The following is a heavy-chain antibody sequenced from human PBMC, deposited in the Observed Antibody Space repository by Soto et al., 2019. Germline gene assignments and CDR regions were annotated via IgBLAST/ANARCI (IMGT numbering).Heavy chain of an antibody. CDR3: ARVRQYCSGTSCYLDP. CDR1: GGSISSSNW. CDR2: IHHSGTT. D-gene: IGHD2-2*01. V-gene: IGHV4-4*02. J-gene: IGHJ5*02. Sequence: SETLSLTCAVSGGSISSSNWWHWVRQPPGKGLEWIGEIHHSGTTNYNPSLKSRVAISVDKSKNQFSLKLNFVTAADTAVYYCARVRQYCSGTSCYLDPWGQGTLVTVSS.